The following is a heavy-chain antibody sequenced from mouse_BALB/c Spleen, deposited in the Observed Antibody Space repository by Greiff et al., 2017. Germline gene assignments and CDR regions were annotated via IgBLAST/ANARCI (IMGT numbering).Heavy chain of an antibody. J-gene: IGHJ2*01. CDR3: ATNYFDY. CDR1: GFTFTDYY. CDR2: IRNKANGYTT. V-gene: IGHV7-3*02. Sequence: EVKVVESGGGLVQPGGSLRLSCATSGFTFTDYYMSWVRQPPGKALEWLGFIRNKANGYTTEYSASVKGRFTISRDNSQSILYLQMNTLRAEDSATYYGATNYFDYWGQGTTLTVSS.